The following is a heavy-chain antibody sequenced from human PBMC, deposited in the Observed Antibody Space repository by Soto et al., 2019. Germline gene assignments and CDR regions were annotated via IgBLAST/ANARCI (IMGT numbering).Heavy chain of an antibody. CDR2: INPKSGDT. D-gene: IGHD1-7*01. CDR1: GYTFTHYF. CDR3: ARVPGHKNSRGDF. Sequence: QVHLMQSGPEVRRPGASVTVSCKASGYTFTHYFIHWVRRAPGQGLEWMGYINPKSGDTHYSQTFRGRVSRTRDTSTDTANMGLSSLKSDDTAVYFCARVPGHKNSRGDFWGQGTPITVSS. V-gene: IGHV1-2*02. J-gene: IGHJ4*02.